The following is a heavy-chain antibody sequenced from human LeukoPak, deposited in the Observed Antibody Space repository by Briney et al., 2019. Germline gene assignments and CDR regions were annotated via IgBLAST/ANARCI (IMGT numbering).Heavy chain of an antibody. CDR1: GFTFSNYA. V-gene: IGHV3-23*01. Sequence: GGSLRLSCAASGFTFSNYAMTWVRQAPGKGLEWVSAISGSGGSTYYADSVKGRFTISRDNSKNTLYLQMNSLRAEDTAVYYCAKDTTVVTLIEYYFDYWGQGTLVTVSS. J-gene: IGHJ4*02. CDR3: AKDTTVVTLIEYYFDY. CDR2: ISGSGGST. D-gene: IGHD4-23*01.